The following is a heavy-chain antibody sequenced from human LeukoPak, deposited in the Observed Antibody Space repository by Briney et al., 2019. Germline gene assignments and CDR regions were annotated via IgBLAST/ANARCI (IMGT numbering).Heavy chain of an antibody. J-gene: IGHJ6*02. CDR3: AKELSSARGYGMDV. D-gene: IGHD3-22*01. CDR1: GFTFSSYG. CDR2: ISYDGSKN. Sequence: GGSLRLSCAASGFTFSSYGMQWVRQAPGKGREWVAVISYDGSKNYYGDSVKGRFTISRDNSKNTLYLQMNSLRAEDTAVYYCAKELSSARGYGMDVWGQGTTVTVSS. V-gene: IGHV3-30*18.